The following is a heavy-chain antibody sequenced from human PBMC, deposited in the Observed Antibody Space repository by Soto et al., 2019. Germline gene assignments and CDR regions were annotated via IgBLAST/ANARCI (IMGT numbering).Heavy chain of an antibody. J-gene: IGHJ6*02. CDR2: ISSSGSTK. Sequence: GGSLRLSCAASGFTFNNYEMNWVRQAPGKGLEWISYISSSGSTKYYADSVKGRFTISRDNAKNSLYLQMNSLRAEDTAVYYCARDLAMDVWGQGTTVTV. CDR1: GFTFNNYE. V-gene: IGHV3-48*03. CDR3: ARDLAMDV.